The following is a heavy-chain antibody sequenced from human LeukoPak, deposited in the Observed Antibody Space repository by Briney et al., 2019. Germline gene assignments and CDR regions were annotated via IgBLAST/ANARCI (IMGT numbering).Heavy chain of an antibody. CDR1: GYTFSDYY. CDR2: INPNSAGT. J-gene: IGHJ5*02. D-gene: IGHD4-11*01. V-gene: IGHV1-2*02. CDR3: ARHSKYANNWFDP. Sequence: ASVKVSCKASGYTFSDYYMHWVRQAPAQGPERMGWINPNSAGTKYAQKFQGRVTMTWDTSISTAYMELSRLTSDDTAVYYCARHSKYANNWFDPWGQGTLVTVSA.